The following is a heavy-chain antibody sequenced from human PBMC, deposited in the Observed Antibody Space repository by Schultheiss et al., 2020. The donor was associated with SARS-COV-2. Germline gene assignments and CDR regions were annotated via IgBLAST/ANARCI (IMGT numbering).Heavy chain of an antibody. CDR3: ANTYPRWYFDY. Sequence: GGSLRLSCAASGFTFSSYGMHWFRQAPGKGLEWVAVIWYDGSNKYYADSVKGRFTISRDNSKNTLYLQMNSLRAEDTAVYYCANTYPRWYFDYWGQGTLVTVSS. CDR2: IWYDGSNK. CDR1: GFTFSSYG. D-gene: IGHD4-23*01. J-gene: IGHJ4*02. V-gene: IGHV3-33*06.